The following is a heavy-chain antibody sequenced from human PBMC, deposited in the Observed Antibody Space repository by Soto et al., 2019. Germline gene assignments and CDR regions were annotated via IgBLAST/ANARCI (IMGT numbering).Heavy chain of an antibody. J-gene: IGHJ6*02. D-gene: IGHD2-15*01. CDR1: DFTFDDYA. V-gene: IGHV3-9*01. CDR2: MSWNSGII. CDR3: AKGRRSDYYYGMDV. Sequence: GGSLRLSCAASDFTFDDYAMHWVRQAPGKGLQWVSGMSWNSGIIGYADSVKGRFTISRDNAKNSLYLQMNSLRAEDTALYYCAKGRRSDYYYGMDVWGQGTTVTV.